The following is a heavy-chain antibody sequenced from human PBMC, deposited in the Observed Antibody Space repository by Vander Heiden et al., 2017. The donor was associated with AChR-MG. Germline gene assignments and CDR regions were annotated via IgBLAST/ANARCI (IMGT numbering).Heavy chain of an antibody. CDR3: ARYGEYPTGYDY. V-gene: IGHV3-7*01. CDR1: GFTCSSYW. D-gene: IGHD4-17*01. J-gene: IGHJ4*02. Sequence: EVQLVESGGCLVQPGGSLSLSCAASGFTCSSYWMSWDRQAPGKGLEWVANIKQDGSEKYYVDAVKGRFNIARDNAKNSLYLQMNSLRAEDTAVYYCARYGEYPTGYDYWGQGTLVTVSS. CDR2: IKQDGSEK.